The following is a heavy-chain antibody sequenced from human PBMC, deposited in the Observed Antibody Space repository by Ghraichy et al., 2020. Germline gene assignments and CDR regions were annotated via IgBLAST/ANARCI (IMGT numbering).Heavy chain of an antibody. CDR3: ARIRPATSGLDY. CDR1: GYSFIGFY. V-gene: IGHV1-2*02. Sequence: ASVKVSCKASGYSFIGFYIHWVRQAPGQGLEWMGWINPDSGVTHHAQSFQGRVTMTWDTSFSTAFMELSRLTSDDTAIYYCARIRPATSGLDYWGQGTLVTVS. J-gene: IGHJ4*02. CDR2: INPDSGVT. D-gene: IGHD4-17*01.